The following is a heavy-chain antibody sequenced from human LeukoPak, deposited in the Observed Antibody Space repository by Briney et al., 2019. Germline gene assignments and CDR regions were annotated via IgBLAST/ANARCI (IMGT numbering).Heavy chain of an antibody. CDR3: ARDPRAPYSSSPCDP. CDR1: GYTFTSYG. V-gene: IGHV1-18*01. D-gene: IGHD6-6*01. J-gene: IGHJ5*02. Sequence: ASVKVSCKASGYTFTSYGISWVRQAPGQGLEWMEWISAYNGNTNYAQKLQGRVTMTTDTSTSTAYMELRSLRSDDTAVYYCARDPRAPYSSSPCDPWGQGTLVTVSS. CDR2: ISAYNGNT.